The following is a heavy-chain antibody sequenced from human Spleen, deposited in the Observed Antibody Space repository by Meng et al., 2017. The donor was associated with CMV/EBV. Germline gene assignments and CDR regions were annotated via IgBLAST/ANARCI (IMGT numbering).Heavy chain of an antibody. V-gene: IGHV3-11*04. CDR3: ARDQVGVSGDYFSYYYGMDV. CDR2: ISGSGTTI. CDR1: GFTFNEIY. J-gene: IGHJ6*02. D-gene: IGHD1-26*01. Sequence: GESLKISCAASGFTFNEIYMSWIRQAPGKGLEWLSFISGSGTTIYYADSVKGRFSVTRDNAKSSLYLQMNTLRAEDTAVYYCARDQVGVSGDYFSYYYGMDVWGQGTTVTVSS.